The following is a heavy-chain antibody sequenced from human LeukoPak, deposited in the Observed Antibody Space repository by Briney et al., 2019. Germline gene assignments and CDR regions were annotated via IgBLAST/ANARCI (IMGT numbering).Heavy chain of an antibody. CDR2: TTTYNGNR. D-gene: IGHD4-17*01. Sequence: ASVKVSCKASGYTFNSYGISWVRQAPGQGLEWVGWTTTYNGNRKYGKKLQGRVTMTTDTSTSTAYMELRSLRSDDTAVYYCAKTTVTSEDYYYYYMDVWGKGTTVTVPS. V-gene: IGHV1-18*01. CDR3: AKTTVTSEDYYYYYMDV. J-gene: IGHJ6*03. CDR1: GYTFNSYG.